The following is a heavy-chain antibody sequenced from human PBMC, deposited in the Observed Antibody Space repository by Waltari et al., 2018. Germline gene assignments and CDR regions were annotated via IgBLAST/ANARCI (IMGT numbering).Heavy chain of an antibody. J-gene: IGHJ4*02. D-gene: IGHD6-13*01. Sequence: EVQLVESGGGLGQPGGSLRLSGAAPGPRFSNYWMTWVRQASGKGPEWVANIKQDGSEKYYMDSVKGRFTISRDNAKNSLYLQMNNLRVEDTAVYYCTRGGRDSSWYWRDWGQGTLVTVSS. CDR1: GPRFSNYW. CDR2: IKQDGSEK. V-gene: IGHV3-7*01. CDR3: TRGGRDSSWYWRD.